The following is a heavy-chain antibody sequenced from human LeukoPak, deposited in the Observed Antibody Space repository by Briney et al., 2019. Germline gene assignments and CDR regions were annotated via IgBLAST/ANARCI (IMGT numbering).Heavy chain of an antibody. D-gene: IGHD3-16*02. J-gene: IGHJ4*02. Sequence: GGSLRLSCAASGFTFSSYWMSWVRQAPGKGLEWVANIKQDGSEKYYVDSVKGRFTISRDNAKNSLYLRMNSLRAEDTAVYYCARDKLRLGELSFVWGQGTLVTVSS. CDR1: GFTFSSYW. V-gene: IGHV3-7*01. CDR3: ARDKLRLGELSFV. CDR2: IKQDGSEK.